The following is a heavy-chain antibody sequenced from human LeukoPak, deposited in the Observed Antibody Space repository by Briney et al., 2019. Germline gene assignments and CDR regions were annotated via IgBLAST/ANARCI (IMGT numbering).Heavy chain of an antibody. V-gene: IGHV3-30*04. D-gene: IGHD5-24*01. J-gene: IGHJ3*02. CDR3: ARDGYNLDAFDI. Sequence: GGSLRLSCVASGFTFGSYAMHWVRQAPGKVMEWVAVISYDGSNKYYADSVKGRFTISRDNSKNTLYLQMNSLRAEDTAVYYCARDGYNLDAFDIWGQGTMVTVSS. CDR1: GFTFGSYA. CDR2: ISYDGSNK.